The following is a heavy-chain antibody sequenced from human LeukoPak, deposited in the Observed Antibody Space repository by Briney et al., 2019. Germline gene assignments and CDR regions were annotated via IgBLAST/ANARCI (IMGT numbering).Heavy chain of an antibody. CDR3: AHRLDCSGGSCLDAFDI. D-gene: IGHD2-15*01. CDR2: IYWDDDK. Sequence: SGPTLVNPTQTLTLTCTFSGFSLSTSGVGVGWIRQPPGKALEWLALIYWDDDKRYSQSLKSRLTITKDTSKNQVVLTMTNMDPVDTATYYCAHRLDCSGGSCLDAFDIWGQGTMVTVSS. V-gene: IGHV2-5*02. J-gene: IGHJ3*02. CDR1: GFSLSTSGVG.